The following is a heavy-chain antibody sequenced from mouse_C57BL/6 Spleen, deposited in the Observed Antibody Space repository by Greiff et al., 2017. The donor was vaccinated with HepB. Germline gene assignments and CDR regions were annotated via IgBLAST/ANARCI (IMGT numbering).Heavy chain of an antibody. CDR1: GYSFTGYY. V-gene: IGHV1-42*01. CDR2: INPSTGGT. J-gene: IGHJ2*01. D-gene: IGHD2-10*02. Sequence: EVQLQQSGPELVKPGASVKISCKASGYSFTGYYMNWVKQSPEKSLEWIGEINPSTGGTTYNQKFKAKATLTVDKSSSTAYMQLKSLTSEDSAVYYCARLYGYYFDYWGQGTTLTVSS. CDR3: ARLYGYYFDY.